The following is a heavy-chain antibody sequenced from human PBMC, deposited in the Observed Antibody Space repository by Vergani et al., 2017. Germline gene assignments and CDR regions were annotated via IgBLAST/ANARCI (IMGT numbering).Heavy chain of an antibody. V-gene: IGHV4-4*07. CDR2: IYTSGST. CDR3: ARGYYDFWSGADYYGMDV. Sequence: QVQLQESGPGLVKPSETLSLTCTVSGGSISSYYWSWIRQPAGKGLEWIGRIYTSGSTNYNPSLKSRVTISVDTSKNQFSLKLSSVTAADTAVYYCARGYYDFWSGADYYGMDVWGQGTTVTVSS. J-gene: IGHJ6*02. CDR1: GGSISSYY. D-gene: IGHD3-3*01.